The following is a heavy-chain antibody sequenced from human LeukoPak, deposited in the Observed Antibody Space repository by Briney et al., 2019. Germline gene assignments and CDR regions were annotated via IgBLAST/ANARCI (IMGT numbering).Heavy chain of an antibody. V-gene: IGHV1-2*04. CDR2: INPNSGGT. CDR1: GYTFTTYG. CDR3: ARDKAYCSGGSCYAPVSDAFDI. J-gene: IGHJ3*02. Sequence: ASGTVSCKASGYTFTTYGIIWVRQAPGQGLEWLGWINPNSGGTTYAHKFQGWVTMTRDTSISTAYMELSRLRSDGTAVYYCARDKAYCSGGSCYAPVSDAFDIWGQGTMVTVSS. D-gene: IGHD2-15*01.